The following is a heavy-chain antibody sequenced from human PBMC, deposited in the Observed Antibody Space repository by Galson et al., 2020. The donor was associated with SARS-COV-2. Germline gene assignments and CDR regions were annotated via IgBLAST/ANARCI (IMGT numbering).Heavy chain of an antibody. CDR1: GFPFSSYA. CDR2: ISSSGGNT. V-gene: IGHV3-23*01. J-gene: IGHJ3*02. CDR3: AKDLERYFYGRNGFDI. Sequence: GGSLRLSCAVSGFPFSSYAMSWVRQAPGKGLEWVSSISSSGGNTYSADSVQGRFTISRDNSKNTLYLQMNSLRAEDTAVYYCAKDLERYFYGRNGFDIWGQGTMVTVSP. D-gene: IGHD3-10*01.